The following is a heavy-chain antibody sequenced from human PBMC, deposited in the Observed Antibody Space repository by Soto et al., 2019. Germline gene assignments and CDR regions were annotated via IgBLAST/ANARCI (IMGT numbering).Heavy chain of an antibody. CDR3: ARGQRFSDWFDP. D-gene: IGHD3-3*01. V-gene: IGHV4-4*07. J-gene: IGHJ5*02. CDR1: GGAINSYY. Sequence: PSETLSLTCPVSGGAINSYYWPWIRQPAGKGLEWIGRIYSSGSTKYNPSLQSRVTMSLDTSKNQFSLRLTSVTAADTAVYYCARGQRFSDWFDPWGQGTVVTVS. CDR2: IYSSGST.